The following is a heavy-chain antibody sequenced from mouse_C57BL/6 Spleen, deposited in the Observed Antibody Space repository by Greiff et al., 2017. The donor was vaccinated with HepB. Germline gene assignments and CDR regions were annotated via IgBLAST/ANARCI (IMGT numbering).Heavy chain of an antibody. CDR3: ARYTTVVATDYFDY. V-gene: IGHV1-54*01. D-gene: IGHD1-1*01. J-gene: IGHJ2*01. CDR1: GYAFTNYL. Sequence: VQLQQSGAELVRPGTSVKVSCKASGYAFTNYLIEWVKQRPGQGLEWIGVINPGSGGTNYNEKFKGKATLTADKSSSTAYMQLSSLTSEDSAVYFCARYTTVVATDYFDYWGQGTTLTVSS. CDR2: INPGSGGT.